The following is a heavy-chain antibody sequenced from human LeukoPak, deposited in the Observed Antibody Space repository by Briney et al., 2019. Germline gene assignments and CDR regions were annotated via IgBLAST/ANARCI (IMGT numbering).Heavy chain of an antibody. CDR1: GGSISSYY. J-gene: IGHJ6*03. CDR3: ARDAGAVSYYYYYMDV. Sequence: KPSETLSLTYTVSGGSISSYYWSWIRQPPGKGLEWSGYIYYSGSTNYNPSLKSRVTISVDTSRNQFSLKLSSVTAADTAVYYCARDAGAVSYYYYYMDVWGKGTTVTVSS. D-gene: IGHD1-26*01. CDR2: IYYSGST. V-gene: IGHV4-59*01.